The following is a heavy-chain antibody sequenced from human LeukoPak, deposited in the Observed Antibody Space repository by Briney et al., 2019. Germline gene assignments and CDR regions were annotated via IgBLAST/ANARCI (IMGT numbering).Heavy chain of an antibody. D-gene: IGHD3-10*01. CDR3: ARDLWFGNDY. Sequence: AGGSLRLSCAASGFTFSSYRMNWVRQAPGKGLEWVSVIYSGGSTYYADSVKGRFTISRDNSKNTLYLQMNSLRAEDTAVYYCARDLWFGNDYWGQGTLVTVSS. V-gene: IGHV3-66*01. CDR2: IYSGGST. J-gene: IGHJ4*02. CDR1: GFTFSSYR.